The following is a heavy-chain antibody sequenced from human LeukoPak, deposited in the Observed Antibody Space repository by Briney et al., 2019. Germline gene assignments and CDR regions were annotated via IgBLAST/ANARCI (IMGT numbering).Heavy chain of an antibody. CDR2: ISSSGRYI. CDR3: AELGITMIGGV. D-gene: IGHD3-10*02. V-gene: IGHV3-48*03. Sequence: QTGGSLRLSCAASGFTFSSYEMDWVRQAPGKGLEWVAHISSSGRYIDYADPVKGRITISRDNAKKSVDLQMNSLSAEDTAVYYCAELGITMIGGVWGKGTTVTISS. J-gene: IGHJ6*04. CDR1: GFTFSSYE.